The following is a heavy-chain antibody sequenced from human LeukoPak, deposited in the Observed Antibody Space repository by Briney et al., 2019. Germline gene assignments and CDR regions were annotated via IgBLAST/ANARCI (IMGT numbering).Heavy chain of an antibody. CDR2: IWYDGSNK. V-gene: IGHV3-33*01. J-gene: IGHJ4*02. Sequence: PGGSLRLSCAASGFTFSSYGMHWVRQAPGKGLEWVAVIWYDGSNKYYADSVKGRFTISRDNAKKSLYLQMNSLRADDTALYYCVRDGDNWNDFDYWGQGSLVTVSS. D-gene: IGHD1-1*01. CDR1: GFTFSSYG. CDR3: VRDGDNWNDFDY.